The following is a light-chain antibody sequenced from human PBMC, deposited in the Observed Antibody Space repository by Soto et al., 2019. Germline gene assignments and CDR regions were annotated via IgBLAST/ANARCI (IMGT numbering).Light chain of an antibody. V-gene: IGKV3-20*01. Sequence: EIVLTQSPGTLSLSPGDRATLSCRASQSLSSTYLAWYQQKPGQAPRLLIYGASSRATGIPDRFSGSGAGAYFNLTISRLEPADFGVYYCQQYGSSHTFGQGTRLEIK. CDR3: QQYGSSHT. J-gene: IGKJ5*01. CDR1: QSLSSTY. CDR2: GAS.